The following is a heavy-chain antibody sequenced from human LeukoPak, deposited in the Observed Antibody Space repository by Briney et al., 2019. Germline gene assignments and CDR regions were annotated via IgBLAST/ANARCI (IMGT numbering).Heavy chain of an antibody. CDR2: ISSSSSYT. Sequence: GGSLRLSCAASGFTFSDYYMSWIRQAPGKGLEWVSYISSSSSYTNSADSVKGRFTISRDNAKNSLYLQMNSLRAEDTAVYYCARDYYDSSGYYHVGYFDYWGQGTLVTVSS. V-gene: IGHV3-11*06. D-gene: IGHD3-22*01. CDR3: ARDYYDSSGYYHVGYFDY. CDR1: GFTFSDYY. J-gene: IGHJ4*02.